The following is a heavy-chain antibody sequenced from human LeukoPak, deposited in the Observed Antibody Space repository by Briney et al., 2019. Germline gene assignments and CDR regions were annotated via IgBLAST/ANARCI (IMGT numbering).Heavy chain of an antibody. CDR1: GGSISSYY. V-gene: IGHV4-59*01. J-gene: IGHJ4*02. CDR3: ARGQNQATWTFDY. Sequence: SETLSLTCTASGGSISSYYWSWIRQPPGKGLEWIGYIYYSGSTNYNPSLKSGVTISVDPSKNQFCLKLSSVAAADSAMYYCARGQNQATWTFDYWGQGTLVTVSS. D-gene: IGHD1-26*01. CDR2: IYYSGST.